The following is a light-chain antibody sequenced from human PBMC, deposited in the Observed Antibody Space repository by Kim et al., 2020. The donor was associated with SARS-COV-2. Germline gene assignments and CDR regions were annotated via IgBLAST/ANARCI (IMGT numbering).Light chain of an antibody. CDR2: VNSDGSH. J-gene: IGLJ2*01. CDR3: QTWGTGIVV. CDR1: SGHSSYA. V-gene: IGLV4-69*01. Sequence: ASVQLTCTLSSGHSSYAIAWHQQQPEKGPRYLMKVNSDGSHSKGDGIPDRFSGSSSGAEHFLTISSLQSEDEADYYCQTWGTGIVVFGGGTQLTVL.